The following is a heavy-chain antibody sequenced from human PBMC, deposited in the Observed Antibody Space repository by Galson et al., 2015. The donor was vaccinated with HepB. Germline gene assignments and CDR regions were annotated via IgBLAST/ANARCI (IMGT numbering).Heavy chain of an antibody. CDR2: IVVDSGNT. J-gene: IGHJ3*01. D-gene: IGHD5-18*01. Sequence: SVKVSCKAFGFIFPKIAIHWVRQARGQPLEWIGWIVVDSGNTNYAQTLQNRLTITRDMSQSTAHMELSGLRSDDTAVYYCAAEVYVPGYTFHLWGQGTLVTVSS. CDR3: AAEVYVPGYTFHL. CDR1: GFIFPKIA. V-gene: IGHV1-58*02.